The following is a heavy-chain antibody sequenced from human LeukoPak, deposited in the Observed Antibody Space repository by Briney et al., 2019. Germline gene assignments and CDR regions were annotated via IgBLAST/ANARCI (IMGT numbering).Heavy chain of an antibody. D-gene: IGHD3-10*01. Sequence: SETLSLTCTVSGGSFSSSNYYWVWIRQPPGKGLEWIGNIYYSGGTYYNPSLKSRVTISVDTSKNQFSLKLSSVTAADTAVYYCARRVFGDNYFDYWGQGTLVTVSS. J-gene: IGHJ4*02. CDR3: ARRVFGDNYFDY. CDR2: IYYSGGT. CDR1: GGSFSSSNYY. V-gene: IGHV4-39*01.